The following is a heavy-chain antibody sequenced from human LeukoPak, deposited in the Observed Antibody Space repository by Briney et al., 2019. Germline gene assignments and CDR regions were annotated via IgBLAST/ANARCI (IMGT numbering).Heavy chain of an antibody. V-gene: IGHV2-70*11. D-gene: IGHD1-26*01. J-gene: IGHJ4*02. CDR3: ARMITLSDGRYSSKTLDY. Sequence: RTSGPTLVNPTQTLTLTCTFSGFSLSTNSMCVSWIRQPPGKALEWLARIGWVDDKYYSTSLKTRLTISKDTSKNQVVLTMTNMDAVDTATYYCARMITLSDGRYSSKTLDYWGQGTLVTVSS. CDR1: GFSLSTNSMC. CDR2: IGWVDDK.